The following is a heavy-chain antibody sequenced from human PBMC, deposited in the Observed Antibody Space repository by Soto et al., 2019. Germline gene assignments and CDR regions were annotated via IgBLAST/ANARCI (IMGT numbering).Heavy chain of an antibody. D-gene: IGHD4-17*01. Sequence: SETLSLTCTVSGGSISSSGYYWGWIRQPPGKGLEWIGSIYHSGNTYYNPSLKSRVTISVDTSKNHLSLKLSSVTAADTAVYYCARDVYYGGFSLGYWGHGILVTAPQ. CDR2: IYHSGNT. V-gene: IGHV4-39*02. J-gene: IGHJ4*01. CDR1: GGSISSSGYY. CDR3: ARDVYYGGFSLGY.